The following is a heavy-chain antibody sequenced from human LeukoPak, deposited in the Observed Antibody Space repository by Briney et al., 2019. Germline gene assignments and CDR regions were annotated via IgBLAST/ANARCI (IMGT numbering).Heavy chain of an antibody. CDR1: GFTFSGSW. D-gene: IGHD5-12*01. J-gene: IGHJ4*02. CDR2: IKEERSEK. V-gene: IGHV3-7*01. CDR3: ARGRGYSSFDY. Sequence: GGSLRLSCVASGFTFSGSWMTWVRQAPGKGLEWVANIKEERSEKYYVDSVKGRFTISSDNAKNSLYLQMSSLRSDDTALYYCARGRGYSSFDYWGQGTLVSVSS.